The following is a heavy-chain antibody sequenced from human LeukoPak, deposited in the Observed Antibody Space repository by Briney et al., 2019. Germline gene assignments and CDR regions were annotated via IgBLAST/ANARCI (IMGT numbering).Heavy chain of an antibody. J-gene: IGHJ6*02. Sequence: PGGSLRLSCAASGFTVSTHYMTWVRQAPGKGLEWVSVILSGGITYYADSVKGRFTISRDNAKNSLYLQMNSLRAEDTAVYYCARDTAHSGSYYVSYYYGMDVWGQGTTVTVSS. CDR1: GFTVSTHY. CDR2: ILSGGIT. CDR3: ARDTAHSGSYYVSYYYGMDV. D-gene: IGHD1-26*01. V-gene: IGHV3-53*01.